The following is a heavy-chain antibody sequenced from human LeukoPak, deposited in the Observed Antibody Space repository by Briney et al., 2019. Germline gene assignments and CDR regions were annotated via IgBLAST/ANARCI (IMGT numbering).Heavy chain of an antibody. Sequence: PGGSLRLSCAGSGFTFSTYAMNWVRQAPGKGLEWVSAISGDGGITYYADSAKGRFTISRDNSKDTLFLQMNSLRVEDTAVYYCANLLYDFWSSYYFDYWGQGTLVTVSS. J-gene: IGHJ4*02. V-gene: IGHV3-23*01. D-gene: IGHD3-3*01. CDR3: ANLLYDFWSSYYFDY. CDR2: ISGDGGIT. CDR1: GFTFSTYA.